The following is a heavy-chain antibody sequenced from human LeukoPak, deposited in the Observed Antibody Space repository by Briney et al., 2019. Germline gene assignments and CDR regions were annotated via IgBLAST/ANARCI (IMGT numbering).Heavy chain of an antibody. D-gene: IGHD3-16*02. J-gene: IGHJ4*02. CDR1: GGTFSSYA. CDR2: TIPIFGTA. V-gene: IGHV1-69*06. Sequence: SVKVSCKASGGTFSSYAISWVRQAPGQGLEWMGGTIPIFGTANYAQKFQGRVTITADKSTSTAYMELSSLRSEDTAVYYCARDRGDYDYVWGSYRPLEFDYWGQGTLVTVSS. CDR3: ARDRGDYDYVWGSYRPLEFDY.